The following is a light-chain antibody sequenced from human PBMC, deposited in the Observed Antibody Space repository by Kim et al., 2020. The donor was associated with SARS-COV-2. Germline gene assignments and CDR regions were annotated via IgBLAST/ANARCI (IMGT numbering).Light chain of an antibody. Sequence: NFMLTQPHSVSESPGKTVTISCTRSSGSIDDNYVQWYQQRPGGVPTTVIYEDDQRPSGVSDRFSGSIDNSSNSASLTISGLRTEDEVDYYCQSYNRDNVLFGGGTQLTVL. V-gene: IGLV6-57*04. CDR3: QSYNRDNVL. J-gene: IGLJ2*01. CDR1: SGSIDDNY. CDR2: EDD.